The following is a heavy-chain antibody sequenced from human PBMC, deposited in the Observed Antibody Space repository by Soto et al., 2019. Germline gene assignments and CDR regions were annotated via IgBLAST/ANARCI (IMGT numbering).Heavy chain of an antibody. CDR3: AKHVCSGGGCDYFDY. D-gene: IGHD2-15*01. Sequence: PGGSLRLSCAASGFTFSTYAMTWVRQAPGTGLEWLSAITSSGDNTYYADSVKGRFTISRDNSKNTLYLQMNSLRAEDTALYYCAKHVCSGGGCDYFDYWGRGTLVTVSS. J-gene: IGHJ4*02. V-gene: IGHV3-23*01. CDR1: GFTFSTYA. CDR2: ITSSGDNT.